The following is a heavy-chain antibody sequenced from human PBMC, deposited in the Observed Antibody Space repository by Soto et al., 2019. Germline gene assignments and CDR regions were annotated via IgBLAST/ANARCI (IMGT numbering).Heavy chain of an antibody. CDR1: GFTFSSYW. Sequence: GGSLRLSCAASGFTFSSYWMTWFRQAPGKGLEWVADMNQNGGEKYYVDSVKGRFTISRDNARTSLFLQMNSLRVEDTSIYYCARVDCSPSDCYNLYYGRDVWGQGTTVTVSS. J-gene: IGHJ6*02. V-gene: IGHV3-7*04. CDR3: ARVDCSPSDCYNLYYGRDV. CDR2: MNQNGGEK. D-gene: IGHD2-2*02.